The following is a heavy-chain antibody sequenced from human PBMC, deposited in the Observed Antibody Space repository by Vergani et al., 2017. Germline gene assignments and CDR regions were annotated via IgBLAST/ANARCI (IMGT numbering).Heavy chain of an antibody. V-gene: IGHV4-34*01. Sequence: QVQLQQWGAGLLKPSETLSLTCAVYGGSFSGYYWSWIRQHPGKGLEWIGEINHSGSTNYNPSLKSRVTISVDTSKNQFSLKLSSVTAADTAVYYCARSAAAGILDYWGQGTLVTVSS. CDR3: ARSAAAGILDY. D-gene: IGHD6-13*01. CDR2: INHSGST. CDR1: GGSFSGYY. J-gene: IGHJ4*02.